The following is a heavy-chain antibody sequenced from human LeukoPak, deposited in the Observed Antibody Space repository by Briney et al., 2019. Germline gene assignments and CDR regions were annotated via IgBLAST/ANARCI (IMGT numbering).Heavy chain of an antibody. CDR2: ISSSGRTI. D-gene: IGHD6-19*01. J-gene: IGHJ4*02. CDR1: GFTFSSYE. Sequence: GGSLRLSCAASGFTFSSYEMNWVRQAPGKGLEWVSYISSSGRTIFNADSVKGRFTISRDSAKNSLFLQMNSLRAEDTAVYYCARDGWVDYWGQGTLVTVSS. V-gene: IGHV3-48*03. CDR3: ARDGWVDY.